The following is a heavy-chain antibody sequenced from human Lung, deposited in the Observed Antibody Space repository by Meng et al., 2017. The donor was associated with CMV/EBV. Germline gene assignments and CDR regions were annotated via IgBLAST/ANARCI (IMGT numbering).Heavy chain of an antibody. Sequence: GGSLRLSCAASGFTFSSFAMHWVRQAPGKGLEWVAMISFDGKKESYADSVKGRFTVSRDNSKTTVYLQMNSLRSEETAVYYCARDAGSGQYYYDSRGYYDYWGQGXLVTVSS. V-gene: IGHV3-30*04. CDR1: GFTFSSFA. J-gene: IGHJ4*02. D-gene: IGHD3-22*01. CDR2: ISFDGKKE. CDR3: ARDAGSGQYYYDSRGYYDY.